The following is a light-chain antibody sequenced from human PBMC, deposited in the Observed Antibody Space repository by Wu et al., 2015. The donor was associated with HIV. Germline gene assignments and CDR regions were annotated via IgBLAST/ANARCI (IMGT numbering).Light chain of an antibody. Sequence: ILLTQSPDTLSVSPGETATLSCRASQSLTKSSLAWYQQKPGQAPRLLIYGASVRATGIPDRFSGSESGSDFTLTIDRLETEDFAMYYCQQYGSSFLTFGRGT. CDR2: GAS. CDR1: QSLTKSS. CDR3: QQYGSSFLT. J-gene: IGKJ5*01. V-gene: IGKV3-20*01.